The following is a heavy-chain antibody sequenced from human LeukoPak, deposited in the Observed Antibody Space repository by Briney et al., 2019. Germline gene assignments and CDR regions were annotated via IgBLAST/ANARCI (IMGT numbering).Heavy chain of an antibody. D-gene: IGHD1/OR15-1a*01. V-gene: IGHV4-39*07. CDR2: IYYSGST. J-gene: IGHJ4*02. Sequence: PSETLSLTCTVSGGSISSSSYYWGWIRQPPGKGLEWIGSIYYSGSTYYNPSLKSRVTISVDTSKNQFSLKLSSVTAADTAVYYCARVTGTRGVSFDYWGQGTLVTVSS. CDR1: GGSISSSSYY. CDR3: ARVTGTRGVSFDY.